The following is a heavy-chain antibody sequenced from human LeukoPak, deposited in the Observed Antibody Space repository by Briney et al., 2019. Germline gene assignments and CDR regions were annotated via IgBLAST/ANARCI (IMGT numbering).Heavy chain of an antibody. CDR2: INHSGST. Sequence: SETLSLTCAVSGYSISSNYFWGWIRQPPGKGLEWIGSINHSGSTYYNPSAKSRVTISVDTSKNQFSLKLSSVTAADTAVYYCARAHCSSTSCYLAFDIWGQGTMVTVSS. D-gene: IGHD2-2*01. CDR3: ARAHCSSTSCYLAFDI. J-gene: IGHJ3*02. CDR1: GYSISSNYF. V-gene: IGHV4-38-2*01.